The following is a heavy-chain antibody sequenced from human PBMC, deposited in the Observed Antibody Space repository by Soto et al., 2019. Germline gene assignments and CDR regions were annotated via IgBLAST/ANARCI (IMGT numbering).Heavy chain of an antibody. J-gene: IGHJ4*02. V-gene: IGHV3-74*01. CDR2: INSDGSTT. CDR3: ARDTSYSTDY. D-gene: IGHD2-2*01. CDR1: GFTFSSRL. Sequence: LRLSCATSGFTFSSRLMHWVRQAPGKGLVWVSYINSDGSTTTYADSVKGRFTISRDNAKNTVYLQMNSLRVDDTAVYYCARDTSYSTDYWGQGTLVTVSS.